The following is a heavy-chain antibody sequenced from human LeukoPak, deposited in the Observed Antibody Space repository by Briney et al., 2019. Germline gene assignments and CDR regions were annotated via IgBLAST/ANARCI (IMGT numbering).Heavy chain of an antibody. CDR3: ARGGYMSNWFEH. J-gene: IGHJ5*02. CDR2: IYYSGSA. CDR1: GGSISSSSYY. Sequence: PSETLSLTCTVSGGSISSSSYYWGWIRQPPGKGLEWIGSIYYSGSAYYNPSLKSRVSISVDTSKNQFSLKLRSVTAADTAVYYCARGGYMSNWFEHWGQGTPVTVSS. D-gene: IGHD5-12*01. V-gene: IGHV4-39*07.